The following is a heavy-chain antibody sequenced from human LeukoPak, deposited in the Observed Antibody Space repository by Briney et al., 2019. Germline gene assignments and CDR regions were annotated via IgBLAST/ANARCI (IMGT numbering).Heavy chain of an antibody. D-gene: IGHD3-22*01. J-gene: IGHJ4*02. CDR2: ISSSGDRT. Sequence: PGGSLRLSCAASGFTFSTYAMSWVRLAPGKGLEWVSSISSSGDRTFYADSVKDRFTISRDNSENTLYLQMSRLRAEDTAVYYCAKDRPNYHESNGHYYRPNGDYWGQGTLVTVSS. V-gene: IGHV3-23*01. CDR3: AKDRPNYHESNGHYYRPNGDY. CDR1: GFTFSTYA.